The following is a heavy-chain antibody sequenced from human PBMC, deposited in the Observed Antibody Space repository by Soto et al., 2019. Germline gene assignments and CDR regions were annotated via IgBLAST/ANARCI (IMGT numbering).Heavy chain of an antibody. CDR2: ISAYNGNT. CDR3: ARVFAFPNLGYCSGGSCPFDY. D-gene: IGHD2-15*01. Sequence: ASVKVSCTASGYTFTSYGISWVRQAPGQGLEWMGWISAYNGNTNYAQKLQGRVTMTTDTSTSTAYMELRSLRSDDTAVYYCARVFAFPNLGYCSGGSCPFDYGGQGTLVPVSS. CDR1: GYTFTSYG. J-gene: IGHJ4*02. V-gene: IGHV1-18*01.